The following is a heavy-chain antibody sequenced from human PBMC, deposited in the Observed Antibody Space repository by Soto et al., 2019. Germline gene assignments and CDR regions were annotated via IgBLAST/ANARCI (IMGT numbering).Heavy chain of an antibody. CDR1: GSSIDYFY. D-gene: IGHD6-6*01. V-gene: IGHV4-59*01. Sequence: PXETLSLTCSVSGSSIDYFYWIWLRQPPGKGLEWIGFVSYSGSTSYNPSLKSRVTMSVDRTKNQFSLNLSSMTAADTAIYFCAREASEQLGSIDYWGQGTLVTV. J-gene: IGHJ4*02. CDR2: VSYSGST. CDR3: AREASEQLGSIDY.